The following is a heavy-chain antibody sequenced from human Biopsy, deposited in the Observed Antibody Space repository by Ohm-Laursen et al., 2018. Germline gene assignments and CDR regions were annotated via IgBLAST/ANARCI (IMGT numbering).Heavy chain of an antibody. CDR1: GDLVSSNDAA. CDR3: ARETPTGILFNWLDS. J-gene: IGHJ5*01. V-gene: IGHV6-1*01. CDR2: TYYRTKWYN. Sequence: SETLSLTCAISGDLVSSNDAAWNWIRQSPSRGLEWLGRTYYRTKWYNDYALFVKGRITISAETSKNQVSLQLTSVTPEDTAVYYCARETPTGILFNWLDSWGQGALVTVSS. D-gene: IGHD1-1*01.